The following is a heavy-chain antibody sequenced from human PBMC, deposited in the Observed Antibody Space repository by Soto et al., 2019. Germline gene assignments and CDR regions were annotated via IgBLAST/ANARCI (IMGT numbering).Heavy chain of an antibody. J-gene: IGHJ6*02. Sequence: GGSLRLSCAASGFTFSSYGMHWVRQAPGKGLEWVAVISYDGSNKYYADSVKGRFTISRDNSKNTLYLQMNSLRAEDTAVYYCAKDYYDSSGYYEKYYYGMDVWGQGTTVTVSS. D-gene: IGHD3-22*01. CDR1: GFTFSSYG. CDR3: AKDYYDSSGYYEKYYYGMDV. CDR2: ISYDGSNK. V-gene: IGHV3-30*18.